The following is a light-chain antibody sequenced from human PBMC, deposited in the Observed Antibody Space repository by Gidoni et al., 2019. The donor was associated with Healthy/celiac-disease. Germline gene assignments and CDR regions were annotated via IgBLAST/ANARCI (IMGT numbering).Light chain of an antibody. V-gene: IGKV1-5*03. CDR3: QQYNSYSQT. Sequence: DIQMTQSPSTLSASVGDRVTITCRASQSISSWLAWYQQNPGKAPKLLIYKASSLESGVPSRFSGSGSGTEFTLTISSLQPDDFATYYCQQYNSYSQTCGQGTKVEIK. J-gene: IGKJ1*01. CDR1: QSISSW. CDR2: KAS.